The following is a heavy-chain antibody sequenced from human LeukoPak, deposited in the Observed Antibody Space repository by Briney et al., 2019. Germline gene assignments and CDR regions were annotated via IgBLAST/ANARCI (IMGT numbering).Heavy chain of an antibody. Sequence: SETLSLTCTVSGYSISSGYYWGWIRQPPGKGLEWIGSIYHSGSTYYNPSLKSRVTISVDTSKNQFSLKLSSVTAADTAVYYCARGESSSWYIWFDPWGQGTLVTVSS. CDR3: ARGESSSWYIWFDP. J-gene: IGHJ5*02. D-gene: IGHD6-6*01. CDR1: GYSISSGYY. CDR2: IYHSGST. V-gene: IGHV4-38-2*02.